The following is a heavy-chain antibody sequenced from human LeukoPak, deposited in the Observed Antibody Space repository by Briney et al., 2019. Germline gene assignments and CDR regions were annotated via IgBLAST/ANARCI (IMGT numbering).Heavy chain of an antibody. CDR2: ISGSGTT. D-gene: IGHD5-24*01. J-gene: IGHJ4*02. CDR1: DYSISSGYY. V-gene: IGHV4-38-2*02. Sequence: SETLSLTCTVSDYSISSGYYWGWIRQSPGKGQEWIGSISGSGTTYYNPSLKSRVTISVDTSKNQFSLKLSPVTAADTAVYYCARDGYTQGYFDYWGQGTLVTVSS. CDR3: ARDGYTQGYFDY.